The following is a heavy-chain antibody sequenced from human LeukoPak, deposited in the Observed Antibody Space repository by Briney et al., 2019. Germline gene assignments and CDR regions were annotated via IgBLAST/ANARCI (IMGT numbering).Heavy chain of an antibody. V-gene: IGHV4-59*11. CDR1: GASINNHF. CDR2: VYYTGIT. J-gene: IGHJ3*02. Sequence: SETLSLTCTVSGASINNHFWSSIRQPPGRGLEWIGYVYYTGITNYNPSLKSRLTISLDTSRNQFSLKLSSVTAADTAVYYCARDVPVQTSDAFDIWGQGTMVTVSS. CDR3: ARDVPVQTSDAFDI. D-gene: IGHD1-1*01.